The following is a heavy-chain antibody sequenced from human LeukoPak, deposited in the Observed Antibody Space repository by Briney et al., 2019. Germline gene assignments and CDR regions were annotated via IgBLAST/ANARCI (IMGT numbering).Heavy chain of an antibody. Sequence: VASVKVSCKPSGYTFTGYYMHWVRQDLRQGLQWMGWINPNSGDTEYAQKFQGRVTMTRDTSISTVYMALSSLRSDDTAVYYCAIRFSRGSGSAIDYWGQGTLVTVSS. D-gene: IGHD3-10*01. J-gene: IGHJ4*02. V-gene: IGHV1-2*02. CDR1: GYTFTGYY. CDR3: AIRFSRGSGSAIDY. CDR2: INPNSGDT.